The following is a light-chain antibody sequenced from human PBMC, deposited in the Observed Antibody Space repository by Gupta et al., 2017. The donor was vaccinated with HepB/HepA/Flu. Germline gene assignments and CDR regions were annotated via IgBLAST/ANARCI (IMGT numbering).Light chain of an antibody. CDR1: QSVSSSY. Sequence: EFVLTKSPGTLSLSPGERATLSCRASQSVSSSYLAWYQQKPGQAPRLLIYGASSRATGIPERFSGSGSGTDFTLTISRLEPEDFAVYYCQQNGSTPWTFGQGTXVEIK. J-gene: IGKJ1*01. CDR2: GAS. V-gene: IGKV3-20*01. CDR3: QQNGSTPWT.